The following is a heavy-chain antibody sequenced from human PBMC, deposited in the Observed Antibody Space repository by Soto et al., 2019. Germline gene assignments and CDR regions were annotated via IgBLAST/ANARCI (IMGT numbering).Heavy chain of an antibody. Sequence: EVQLLESGGDLVQPGGSLRLSCAASGFSFSSYAMSWVRQAPGKGLEWMSAISGDGGSTHYADSVKGRFTLSRDNSKSTLFLQANSLRAEDTALYYCAREPYSSGHFAAFDIWGQGTMVTVSS. V-gene: IGHV3-23*01. J-gene: IGHJ3*02. CDR2: ISGDGGST. CDR1: GFSFSSYA. D-gene: IGHD6-19*01. CDR3: AREPYSSGHFAAFDI.